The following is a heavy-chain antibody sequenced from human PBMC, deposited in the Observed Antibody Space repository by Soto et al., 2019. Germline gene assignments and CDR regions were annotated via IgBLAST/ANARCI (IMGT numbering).Heavy chain of an antibody. V-gene: IGHV1-69*02. D-gene: IGHD3-10*01. CDR3: ASWDTGYGSGSRDYFDY. J-gene: IGHJ4*02. Sequence: ASVKVSCKASGGTFSSYTISWVRQAPGQGLEWMGRTIPILGIANYAQKFQGRVTITADKSTSTAYMELSSLRSEDTAVYYCASWDTGYGSGSRDYFDYWGQGTLVTVSS. CDR1: GGTFSSYT. CDR2: TIPILGIA.